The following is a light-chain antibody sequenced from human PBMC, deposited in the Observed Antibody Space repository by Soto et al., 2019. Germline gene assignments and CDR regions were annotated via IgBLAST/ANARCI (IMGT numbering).Light chain of an antibody. CDR1: SSDVGGYNY. CDR3: SSYAGSNGVV. Sequence: QPVLTQPPSASGSPGQSVTISCTGTSSDVGGYNYVSWYQQHPGKAPKLMIYEVSKRPSGDPDRFSGSKSGNTASLTVSGLQAEDEADYYCSSYAGSNGVVFGTGTKLTVL. J-gene: IGLJ1*01. V-gene: IGLV2-8*01. CDR2: EVS.